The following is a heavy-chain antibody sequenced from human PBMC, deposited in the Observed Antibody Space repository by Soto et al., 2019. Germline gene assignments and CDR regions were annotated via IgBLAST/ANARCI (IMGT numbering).Heavy chain of an antibody. D-gene: IGHD6-13*01. Sequence: GGSLRLSCAASGFTFSSYGMHWVRQAPGKGLEWVAVIWYDGSNKYYADSVKGRFTISRDNSKNTLYLQMNSLRAEDTAVYYCARAGEEVWYGSYYYGMDVWGQGTTVTVSS. V-gene: IGHV3-33*01. CDR3: ARAGEEVWYGSYYYGMDV. J-gene: IGHJ6*02. CDR1: GFTFSSYG. CDR2: IWYDGSNK.